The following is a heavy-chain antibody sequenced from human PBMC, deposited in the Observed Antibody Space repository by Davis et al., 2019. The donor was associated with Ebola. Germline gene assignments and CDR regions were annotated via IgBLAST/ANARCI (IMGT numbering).Heavy chain of an antibody. V-gene: IGHV1-2*02. CDR2: INPNSGGT. CDR1: GYTFTSYD. CDR3: ASARDLAVAGMRSGFDY. Sequence: ASVKVSCKASGYTFTSYDINWVRQAPGQGLEWMGWINPNSGGTNYAQKFQGRVTMARDTSISTASMELSSLRSDDTAVYYCASARDLAVAGMRSGFDYWGQGALVTVSS. D-gene: IGHD6-19*01. J-gene: IGHJ4*02.